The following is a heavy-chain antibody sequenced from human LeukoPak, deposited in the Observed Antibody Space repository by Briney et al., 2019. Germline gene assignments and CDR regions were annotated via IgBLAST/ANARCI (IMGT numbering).Heavy chain of an antibody. D-gene: IGHD3-3*01. CDR2: ISYDGSNK. J-gene: IGHJ6*03. Sequence: GGSLRLSCAASGFTFSSYAMHWVRQAPGKGLEWVAVISYDGSNKYYEDSVKGRFTISRDNSKNTLYLQMNSLRAEDTPVYYCASQGYDFWSGYYSFGTDYYYMDVWGKGTTVTVSS. CDR3: ASQGYDFWSGYYSFGTDYYYMDV. CDR1: GFTFSSYA. V-gene: IGHV3-30*04.